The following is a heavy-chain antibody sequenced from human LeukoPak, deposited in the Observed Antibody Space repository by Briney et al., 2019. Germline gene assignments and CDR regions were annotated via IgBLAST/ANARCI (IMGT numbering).Heavy chain of an antibody. Sequence: SGPTLVNPTQTLTLTCTFSGFSLSTSGVGVGWIRQPPGKALEWLALIYWDDDKRYSPSLKSRLTITKDTSKNQVVLTMTNMDPVDTATYYCAHRRGYYDILTGYFSSSNWFDPWGQGTLVTVSS. D-gene: IGHD3-9*01. J-gene: IGHJ5*02. V-gene: IGHV2-5*02. CDR2: IYWDDDK. CDR1: GFSLSTSGVG. CDR3: AHRRGYYDILTGYFSSSNWFDP.